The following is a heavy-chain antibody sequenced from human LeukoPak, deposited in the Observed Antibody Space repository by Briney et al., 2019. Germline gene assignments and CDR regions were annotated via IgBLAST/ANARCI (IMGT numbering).Heavy chain of an antibody. CDR3: ALVPAAIRGYYYYGMDV. V-gene: IGHV3-9*01. J-gene: IGHJ6*02. CDR2: ISWNSGSI. CDR1: GFTFDDYA. D-gene: IGHD2-2*02. Sequence: PGGSLRLSCAASGFTFDDYAMHWVRQAPGKGLEWVSGISWNSGSIGYADSVKGRFTISRDNAKNSLYLQMNSLRAEDTALYYCALVPAAIRGYYYYGMDVWGQGTTVTVSS.